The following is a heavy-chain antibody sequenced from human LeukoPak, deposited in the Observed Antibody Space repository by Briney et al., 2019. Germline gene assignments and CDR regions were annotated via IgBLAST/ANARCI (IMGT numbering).Heavy chain of an antibody. CDR2: ISGSDDNT. D-gene: IGHD2-15*01. V-gene: IGHV3-23*01. CDR1: GFIFSNYA. J-gene: IGHJ4*02. CDR3: AKSRSGVSSCYNY. Sequence: PGGSLRLSCAASGFIFSNYAMSWVRHAPGKGLEWVSAISGSDDNTYYADSVRGRFTISRDNSKNTLYLQMNSLRAEDTAIYFCAKSRSGVSSCYNYWGQGTLVTVSS.